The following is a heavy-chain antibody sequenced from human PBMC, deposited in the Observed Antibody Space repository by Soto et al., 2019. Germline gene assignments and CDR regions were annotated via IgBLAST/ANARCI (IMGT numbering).Heavy chain of an antibody. Sequence: QVQLVESGGGVVQPGRALRLSCAVSGFIFKNYALNWVGQAPGKGLEWVASITRDGYNKYYADSVKCRFTIPRDNSKNTLSLQMNALRVEDSSVYYCTKSSGGSSSVGMDYWGPGTLVTVSS. CDR1: GFIFKNYA. CDR2: ITRDGYNK. J-gene: IGHJ4*02. D-gene: IGHD6-6*01. CDR3: TKSSGGSSSVGMDY. V-gene: IGHV3-30*04.